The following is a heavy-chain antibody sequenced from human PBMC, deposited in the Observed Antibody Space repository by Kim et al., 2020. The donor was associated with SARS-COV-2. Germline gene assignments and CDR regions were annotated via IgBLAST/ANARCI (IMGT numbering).Heavy chain of an antibody. Sequence: YYTPPHKSRVTISVDTSKNQYSLKLSAVTAADTAVYYCARYGAGYYGMDVWGQGTTVTVSS. J-gene: IGHJ6*02. V-gene: IGHV4-39*01. CDR3: ARYGAGYYGMDV. D-gene: IGHD4-17*01.